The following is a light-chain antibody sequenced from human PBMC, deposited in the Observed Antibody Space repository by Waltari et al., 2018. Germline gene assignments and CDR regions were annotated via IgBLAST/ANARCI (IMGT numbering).Light chain of an antibody. Sequence: DVVMTQSPLSLPVTLGQPASISCWSSRSLVHSDGNTYLNWFHQRPGQSPRRLIYQVSNRDAGVPDRIRGSGSGTDFTLKISRGEAEDVGVYYCMQGTHWPRTFGQGTKVEIK. CDR2: QVS. CDR1: RSLVHSDGNTY. CDR3: MQGTHWPRT. J-gene: IGKJ1*01. V-gene: IGKV2-30*02.